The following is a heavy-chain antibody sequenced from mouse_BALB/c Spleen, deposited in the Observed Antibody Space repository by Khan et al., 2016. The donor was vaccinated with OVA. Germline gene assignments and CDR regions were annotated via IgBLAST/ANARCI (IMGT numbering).Heavy chain of an antibody. V-gene: IGHV1-34*01. J-gene: IGHJ3*01. D-gene: IGHD3-3*01. Sequence: VQLQQPGPELMKPGASVKISCKASGYSFTTYYKHWVKQSHGKSLEWIGYIDPFNGGNDYNQKFKGKATLTVDKSSSTAYMHLSSLTSEDSAVYYCARGTFDYWGQGTLVTVSA. CDR3: ARGTFDY. CDR2: IDPFNGGN. CDR1: GYSFTTYY.